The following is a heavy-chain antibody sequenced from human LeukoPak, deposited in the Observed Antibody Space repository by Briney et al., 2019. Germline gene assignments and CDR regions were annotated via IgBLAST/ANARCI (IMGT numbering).Heavy chain of an antibody. CDR1: GFTFGDHG. D-gene: IGHD1-26*01. CDR3: SRGVRVGAAYFAY. J-gene: IGHJ4*02. CDR2: IKTKTYGGTT. V-gene: IGHV3-49*05. Sequence: NPGGSVRLSCTTSGFTFGDHGVSWFRQAPGKGPEWISFIKTKTYGGTTEYAASVTGRFTISRDESTGIAYLQMDSLKPEDTAVYYCSRGVRVGAAYFAYWGQGTLVTVPS.